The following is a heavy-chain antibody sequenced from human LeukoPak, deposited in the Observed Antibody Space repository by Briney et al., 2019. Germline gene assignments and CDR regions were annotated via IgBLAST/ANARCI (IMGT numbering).Heavy chain of an antibody. Sequence: GGSLRLSCAASGFTFSSYSMNWVRQAPGKGLDWVSSISSSSSSIYYADSMKGRFTISRDNAKNSLFLQMNSLRAEDTAMYHCAKGTKPVMTIPDYWGQGILVTVSS. J-gene: IGHJ4*02. CDR2: ISSSSSSI. CDR1: GFTFSSYS. V-gene: IGHV3-21*04. D-gene: IGHD1/OR15-1a*01. CDR3: AKGTKPVMTIPDY.